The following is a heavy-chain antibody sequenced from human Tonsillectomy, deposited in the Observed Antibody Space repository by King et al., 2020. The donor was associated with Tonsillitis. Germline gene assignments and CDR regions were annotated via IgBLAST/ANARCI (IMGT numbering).Heavy chain of an antibody. V-gene: IGHV1-18*01. D-gene: IGHD6-19*01. CDR3: ARDQRVNRAYFSGWYGAY. Sequence: QLVQSGAEMKKPGASVKVSCKAPAYMFTTYGMSWVRQAPGQGPEWMAWINTYTGDTDYAQSLQGRVTVTRHTSTSTVYMELRSLTSDDTAMYYCARDQRVNRAYFSGWYGAYWGQGTLVTVSS. CDR1: AYMFTTYG. CDR2: INTYTGDT. J-gene: IGHJ4*02.